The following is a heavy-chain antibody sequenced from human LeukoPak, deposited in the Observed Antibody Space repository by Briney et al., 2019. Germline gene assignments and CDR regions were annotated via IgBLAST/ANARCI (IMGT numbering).Heavy chain of an antibody. Sequence: SETLSLTCAVSGYSVSSGYYWGWIRQPPGKGLEWIGSIFYSESAYHNPSLRSRVTISLDTSKNQSSLNLRSATAADTAVYYCASSSWSGSYFDYWGQGTLVTVSS. CDR2: IFYSESA. CDR3: ASSSWSGSYFDY. D-gene: IGHD6-13*01. V-gene: IGHV4-38-2*01. J-gene: IGHJ4*02. CDR1: GYSVSSGYY.